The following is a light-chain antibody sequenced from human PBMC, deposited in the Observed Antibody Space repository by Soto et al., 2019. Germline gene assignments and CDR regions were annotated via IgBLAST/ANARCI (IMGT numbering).Light chain of an antibody. CDR1: QSISSY. J-gene: IGKJ4*01. CDR2: AAS. Sequence: DIQMTQSPSSLSASVGDRFTITCLASQSISSYLNCYQHKPGKAPKLLIYAASSLQSGVPSMFSGSGSGKHFTLTISSLQPEDFATYYCQQSYSTPLTFGGGTKVDIK. CDR3: QQSYSTPLT. V-gene: IGKV1-39*01.